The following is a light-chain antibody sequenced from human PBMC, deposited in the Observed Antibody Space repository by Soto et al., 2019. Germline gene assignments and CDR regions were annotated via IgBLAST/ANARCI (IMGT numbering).Light chain of an antibody. CDR1: QGISSY. CDR3: QQLNSYLYS. V-gene: IGKV1-9*01. Sequence: DLPLTQSPSFLSASVGDRVTITCRASQGISSYLAWYQQKPGKAPKLLIYAASTLQSGVPSRFSGSESGTEFTLTISSLQPEDFATYYCQQLNSYLYSFGQGTKLEIK. CDR2: AAS. J-gene: IGKJ2*01.